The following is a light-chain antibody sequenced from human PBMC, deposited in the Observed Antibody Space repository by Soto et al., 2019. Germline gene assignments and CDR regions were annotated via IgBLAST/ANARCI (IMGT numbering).Light chain of an antibody. V-gene: IGKV1-5*03. CDR1: QSLSGW. CDR2: KAS. Sequence: DIQMTQSPSSLSASVGDRVTITCRASQSLSGWLAWYQQKPGKAPKLLISKASNLESGVPSRFSGSGSGTEFTLTISSLQPDDFATYYCQQYDTTSRTFGQGTKVEIK. J-gene: IGKJ1*01. CDR3: QQYDTTSRT.